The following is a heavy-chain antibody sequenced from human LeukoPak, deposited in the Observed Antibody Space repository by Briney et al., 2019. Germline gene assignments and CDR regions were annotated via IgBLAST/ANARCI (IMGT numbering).Heavy chain of an antibody. CDR2: IIPIFGTA. CDR1: GGTFSSYA. Sequence: SVKVSCKASGGTFSSYAISWVRQAPGQGLEWMGGIIPIFGTANYAQKFQGRVTITADESTSTAYMELSSLRSEDTAVYYCARSTHITMIVVAENLDYWGQGTLVTVSS. J-gene: IGHJ4*02. V-gene: IGHV1-69*13. D-gene: IGHD3-22*01. CDR3: ARSTHITMIVVAENLDY.